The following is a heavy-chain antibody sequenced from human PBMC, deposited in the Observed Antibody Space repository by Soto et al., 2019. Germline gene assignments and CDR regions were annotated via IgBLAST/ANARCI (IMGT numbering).Heavy chain of an antibody. D-gene: IGHD3-3*01. CDR3: AKALGSSFLYNAEYFHY. V-gene: IGHV3-9*01. J-gene: IGHJ1*01. CDR1: GFAFDQYA. Sequence: EVQLVESGGDLVQPGRSLRLSCAASGFAFDQYAMHWVRQAPGKGLEWVSVLSWNSGNIGYADSVKGRFTISRDNAKNSLYLQMNSLRAEDTALYYCAKALGSSFLYNAEYFHYWGQGTLVTVSS. CDR2: LSWNSGNI.